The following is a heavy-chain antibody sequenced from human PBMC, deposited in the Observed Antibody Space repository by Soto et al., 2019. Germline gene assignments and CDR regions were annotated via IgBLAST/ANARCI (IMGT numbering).Heavy chain of an antibody. V-gene: IGHV3-23*01. J-gene: IGHJ2*01. CDR2: VSGRGGSA. D-gene: IGHD2-21*01. Sequence: EVQLLESGGGLVQRGGSLGLSCAASGFIFNNYAMTWVRQAPGKGMAWVARVSGRGGSAYYADYVKGRLTISRANSNNTLHLQMTNVSGEDTAVYYCVRRAGGAVVWYYELWGRGTLVSVFS. CDR1: GFIFNNYA. CDR3: VRRAGGAVVWYYEL.